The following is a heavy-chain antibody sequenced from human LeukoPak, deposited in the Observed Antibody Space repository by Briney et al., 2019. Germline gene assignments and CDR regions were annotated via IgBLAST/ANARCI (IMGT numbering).Heavy chain of an antibody. Sequence: GESLKISCKGSGYSFTTYWIGWVRQMPGKGLEWMGIIYPGDSDTRYSSSFQGQVTISVDKSISTAYLQWSSLKASDTAMHYCARPRYSSSPDGLDYWGQGTLVTVSS. J-gene: IGHJ4*02. D-gene: IGHD6-6*01. CDR3: ARPRYSSSPDGLDY. CDR2: IYPGDSDT. V-gene: IGHV5-51*01. CDR1: GYSFTTYW.